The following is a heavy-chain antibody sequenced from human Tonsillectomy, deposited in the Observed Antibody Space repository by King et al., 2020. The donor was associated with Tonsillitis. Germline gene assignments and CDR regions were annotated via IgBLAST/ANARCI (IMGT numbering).Heavy chain of an antibody. CDR1: GFIFSNYG. D-gene: IGHD3-10*01. CDR2: ISFIGINK. CDR3: AKSFFGSGSYFDH. Sequence: VQLVESGGGVVQPGRSLRLSCAASGFIFSNYGMHWVRQAPGKGLEWVALISFIGINKYYADSVKGRFTISRDNSKDTLYLHMYSLRVEDTAVYYCAKSFFGSGSYFDHWGQGNLVTVSS. J-gene: IGHJ4*02. V-gene: IGHV3-30*19.